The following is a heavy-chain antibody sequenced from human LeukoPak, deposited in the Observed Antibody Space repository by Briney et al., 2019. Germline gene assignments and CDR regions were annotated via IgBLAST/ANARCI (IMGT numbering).Heavy chain of an antibody. CDR2: IKSKSDGGTT. J-gene: IGHJ5*02. CDR1: GFTFSNAW. Sequence: PGGSLRLSCAASGFTFSNAWMNWVRQAPGKGLESVGRIKSKSDGGTTDYAAPVKGRFTISRGDSKNTLYVQMNSLKTEDTAVYYCTTDHSPYYDSSGTGSYHWGQGTLVTVSS. D-gene: IGHD3-22*01. V-gene: IGHV3-15*01. CDR3: TTDHSPYYDSSGTGSYH.